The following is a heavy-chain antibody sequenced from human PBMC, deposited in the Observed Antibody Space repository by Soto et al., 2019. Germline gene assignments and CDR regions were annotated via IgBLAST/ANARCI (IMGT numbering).Heavy chain of an antibody. CDR2: ISAYNGNT. D-gene: IGHD6-13*01. V-gene: IGHV1-18*01. Sequence: ASVKVSCKASGYTFTSYGISWVRQAPGQGLEWMGWISAYNGNTNYAQKLQGRVTMTTGTSTSTAYMELRSLRSDDTAVYYCARDSTHSAALNAFDIWAKGQWSPSPQ. CDR1: GYTFTSYG. J-gene: IGHJ3*02. CDR3: ARDSTHSAALNAFDI.